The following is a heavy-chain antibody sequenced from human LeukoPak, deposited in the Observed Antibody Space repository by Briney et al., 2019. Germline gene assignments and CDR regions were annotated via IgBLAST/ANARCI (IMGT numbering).Heavy chain of an antibody. J-gene: IGHJ4*02. V-gene: IGHV5-51*01. D-gene: IGHD4-17*01. CDR2: IYPGDSDT. CDR3: ARPSDYGDSYYFDY. Sequence: PGESLQISCQGSGYSFTSYWIGWVRQLPGKGLEWMGIIYPGDSDTRYSPSFQGQVTISADKSISTAYLQWSSLKASDTAMYYCARPSDYGDSYYFDYWGQGTLVTVSS. CDR1: GYSFTSYW.